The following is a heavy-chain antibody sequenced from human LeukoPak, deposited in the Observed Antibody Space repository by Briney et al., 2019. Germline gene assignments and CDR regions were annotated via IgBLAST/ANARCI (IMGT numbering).Heavy chain of an antibody. V-gene: IGHV3-21*01. J-gene: IGHJ4*02. CDR3: ARDCGGDCYSHYFDY. CDR1: GFTFSSYS. Sequence: GGSLRLSCADSGFTFSSYSMNWVLQAPGNGLEWISSISSGSSYIYYADSLKGRFTISRDNAKNSLYLQMNSLRADDTAVYYCARDCGGDCYSHYFDYWGQGTLVTVSS. D-gene: IGHD2-21*02. CDR2: ISSGSSYI.